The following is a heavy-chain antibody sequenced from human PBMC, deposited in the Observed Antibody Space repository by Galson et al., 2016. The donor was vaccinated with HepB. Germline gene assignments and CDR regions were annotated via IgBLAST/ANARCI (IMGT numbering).Heavy chain of an antibody. J-gene: IGHJ4*02. CDR2: IIPIFGTA. D-gene: IGHD3-22*01. V-gene: IGHV1-69*06. CDR1: GGTFSSYA. Sequence: SVKVSCKASGGTFSSYAISWVRQAPGQGLEWMGGIIPIFGTANYAQKFQGRVTITADNAKNQFSLKLSSVSAADKALYYCAGGYYDYYFDFWGQGTLVTVSS. CDR3: AGGYYDYYFDF.